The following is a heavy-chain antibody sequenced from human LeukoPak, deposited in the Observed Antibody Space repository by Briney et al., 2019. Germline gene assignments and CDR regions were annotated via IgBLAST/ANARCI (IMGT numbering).Heavy chain of an antibody. CDR2: IHPHGIF. CDR3: ASGRDRSKGGDL. D-gene: IGHD3-16*01. V-gene: IGHV4-34*01. CDR1: VGSHDVDY. Sequence: SETLSLTCDVYVGSHDVDYYSWIRQPPGKGLEWIGEIHPHGIFYYNSSLMSRVTISIDTSKSRFSLRLTSVTAADTAFYFCASGRDRSKGGDLWGQGSLVTVSS. J-gene: IGHJ5*02.